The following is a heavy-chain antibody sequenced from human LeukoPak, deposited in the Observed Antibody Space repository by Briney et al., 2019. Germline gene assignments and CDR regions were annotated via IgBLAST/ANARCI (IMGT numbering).Heavy chain of an antibody. J-gene: IGHJ4*02. CDR2: IRSKAYGGTT. V-gene: IGHV3-49*03. CDR1: GFTFGDYA. CDR3: TRGEWFGELFGFDY. D-gene: IGHD3-10*01. Sequence: GGSLRLSCTASGFTFGDYAMSWFRQAPGKGLGWVGFIRSKAYGGTTEYAASVKGRFTISRDDSKSIAYLQMNSLKTEDTAVYYCTRGEWFGELFGFDYWGQGTLVTVSS.